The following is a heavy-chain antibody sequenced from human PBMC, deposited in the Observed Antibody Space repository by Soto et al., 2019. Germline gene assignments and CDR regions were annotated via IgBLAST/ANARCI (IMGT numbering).Heavy chain of an antibody. V-gene: IGHV1-8*01. D-gene: IGHD3-3*01. CDR1: GYNFINYD. CDR3: ARGGTAGYDFWSNPRGDWLAS. J-gene: IGHJ1*01. Sequence: QEQLLQSGAEVRRPGASVTVSCKASGYNFINYDISWVRQAAGQGLEWMGWMSPRTGMEKTTYLPDLLHRLRITWDTSLTTAYLEVGALTSDDTAVYFCARGGTAGYDFWSNPRGDWLASWGQGTLVTVSS. CDR2: MSPRTGMEKT.